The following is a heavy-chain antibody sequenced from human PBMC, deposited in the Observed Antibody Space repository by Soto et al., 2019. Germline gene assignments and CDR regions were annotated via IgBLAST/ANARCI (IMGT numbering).Heavy chain of an antibody. CDR2: IIPIFGTA. CDR3: ARGNSPYYYESSGYSFDY. J-gene: IGHJ4*02. D-gene: IGHD3-22*01. CDR1: GGTFSSYA. Sequence: SVKVSCKASGGTFSSYAISWVRPAPGQGLEWMGGIIPIFGTANYAQKFQGRVTITADESTSTAYMELSSLRSEDTVVYYCARGNSPYYYESSGYSFDYRGQGTLVTVSS. V-gene: IGHV1-69*13.